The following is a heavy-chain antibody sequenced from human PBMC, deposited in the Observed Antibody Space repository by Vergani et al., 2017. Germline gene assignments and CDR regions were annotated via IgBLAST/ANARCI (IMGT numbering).Heavy chain of an antibody. CDR2: IFYSGST. J-gene: IGHJ4*02. V-gene: IGHV4-31*03. CDR3: ARSRSATGTTDYLDY. Sequence: QVQLQESGPGLVKPSQTLSLTCSVSGSSFSSAGYYWSWIRQHPGKGLEWIGYIFYSGSTYYNPSLKSRVTISVDTSKNQFSLNLNSVTAADTAVYFCARSRSATGTTDYLDYWGQGTLVTVSS. D-gene: IGHD4-17*01. CDR1: GSSFSSAGYY.